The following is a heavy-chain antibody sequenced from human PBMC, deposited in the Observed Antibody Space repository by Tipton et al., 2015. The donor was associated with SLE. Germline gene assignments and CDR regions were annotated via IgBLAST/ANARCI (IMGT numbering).Heavy chain of an antibody. J-gene: IGHJ4*02. CDR2: ISYDGSNK. Sequence: SLRLSCAASGFTFSSYAMHWVRPAPGKGLEWVAVISYDGSNKYYADSVKGRFTISRDNSKNTLYLQMNSLRAEDTAVYYCARDFSSSWSFDYWGQGTLVTVSS. CDR3: ARDFSSSWSFDY. D-gene: IGHD6-13*01. V-gene: IGHV3-30*04. CDR1: GFTFSSYA.